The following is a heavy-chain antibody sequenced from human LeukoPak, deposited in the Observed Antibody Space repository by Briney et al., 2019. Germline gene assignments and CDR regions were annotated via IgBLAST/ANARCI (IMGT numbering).Heavy chain of an antibody. CDR1: GFTVSSNY. D-gene: IGHD3-22*01. V-gene: IGHV3-53*01. CDR3: ARGTYYDSSGYHFDY. Sequence: GGSLILSCAASGFTVSSNYMSWVRQAPGKGLEWVSVPYSGGSIYYAESVKGRFTISRDNSRNTLYLQMNSLRAEDTAVYYCARGTYYDSSGYHFDYWGQGTLVTVSS. CDR2: PYSGGSI. J-gene: IGHJ4*02.